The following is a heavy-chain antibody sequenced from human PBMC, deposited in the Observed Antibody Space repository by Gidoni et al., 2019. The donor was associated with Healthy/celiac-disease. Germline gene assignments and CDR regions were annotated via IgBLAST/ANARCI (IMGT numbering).Heavy chain of an antibody. CDR1: GFTFSSYA. CDR2: ISGSGGST. CDR3: AKGQEYSSSVWLNYYYYYMDV. J-gene: IGHJ6*03. V-gene: IGHV3-23*01. D-gene: IGHD6-6*01. Sequence: EVQLLESGGGLVQPGGSLRLSCAASGFTFSSYAMSWVRQAPGKGLEWVSAISGSGGSTYYADSVKGRFTISRDNSKNTLYLQMNSLRAEDTAVYYCAKGQEYSSSVWLNYYYYYMDVWGKGTTVTVSS.